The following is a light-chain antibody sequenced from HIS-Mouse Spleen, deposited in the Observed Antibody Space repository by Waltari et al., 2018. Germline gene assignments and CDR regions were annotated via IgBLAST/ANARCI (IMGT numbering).Light chain of an antibody. J-gene: IGLJ2*01. Sequence: QSVLTQPPSVSGAPGQRVTISCPGSSSNIGAGYDVHWYQQLPGTAPKLMIYDVSKRPSGVPDRFSGSKSGNTASLTISGLQAEDEADYYCCSYAGSYTLVFGGGTKLTVL. CDR3: CSYAGSYTLV. V-gene: IGLV1-40*01. CDR1: SSNIGAGYD. CDR2: DVS.